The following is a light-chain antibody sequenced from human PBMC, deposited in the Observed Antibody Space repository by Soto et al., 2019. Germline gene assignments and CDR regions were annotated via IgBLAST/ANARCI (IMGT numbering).Light chain of an antibody. Sequence: QSVLTQPASVSGSPGQSITISCTGTSSDVGGYNYVSWYQQHPGKAPKLMIYDVSNRLSGVSNRFSGSKSGNTASLTISGLQAEDEADYYCSSYTSSSTLEVFGTGTKLTVL. J-gene: IGLJ1*01. CDR1: SSDVGGYNY. CDR3: SSYTSSSTLEV. V-gene: IGLV2-14*01. CDR2: DVS.